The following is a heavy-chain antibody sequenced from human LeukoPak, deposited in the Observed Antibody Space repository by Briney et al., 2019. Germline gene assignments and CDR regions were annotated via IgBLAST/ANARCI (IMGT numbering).Heavy chain of an antibody. CDR2: IGYSGANS. D-gene: IGHD3-16*02. CDR1: GFTFSGSA. V-gene: IGHV3-23*01. J-gene: IGHJ3*01. Sequence: GGSLRLSCAASGFTFSGSAMSWVRQAPGEGLEWVSLIGYSGANSYYTDSVRGRFTISRDNSRDTLFRQMSSLRAEDTAIYYCARDMQLSTWGLGTMVTVS. CDR3: ARDMQLST.